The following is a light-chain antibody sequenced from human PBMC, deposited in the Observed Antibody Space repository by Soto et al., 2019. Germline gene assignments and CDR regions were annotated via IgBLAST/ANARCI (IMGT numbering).Light chain of an antibody. V-gene: IGKV1-5*03. CDR2: KAS. CDR1: QSMSNW. CDR3: QQYSGYSRT. Sequence: DIQMTQSPSTLSASIGDRVTITCRASQSMSNWLAWYQQKPGKAPKLVIYKASSLESGVPSRFSGSGSGTEFTLTISSLQPDDFATYYCQQYSGYSRTFGQGTKLEIK. J-gene: IGKJ2*01.